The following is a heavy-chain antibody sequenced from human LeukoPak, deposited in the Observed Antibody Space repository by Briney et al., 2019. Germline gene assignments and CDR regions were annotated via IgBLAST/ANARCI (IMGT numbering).Heavy chain of an antibody. CDR1: DTSINTYY. CDR3: HVYGGKTWDYFYYMDV. Sequence: SETLSLTCTVSDTSINTYYWSWIRQSPGKGLEWIGEINHSGSTNYNPSLKSRVTISVDTSKNQFSLKLSSVTAADTAVYYCHVYGGKTWDYFYYMDVWGKGTTVTVSS. CDR2: INHSGST. V-gene: IGHV4-34*03. D-gene: IGHD4-23*01. J-gene: IGHJ6*03.